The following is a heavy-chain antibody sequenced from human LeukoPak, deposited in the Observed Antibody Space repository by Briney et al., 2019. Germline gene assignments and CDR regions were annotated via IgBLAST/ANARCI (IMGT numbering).Heavy chain of an antibody. J-gene: IGHJ6*02. V-gene: IGHV4-34*01. CDR3: ARVSPQLYYYYGMDV. Sequence: SETLSLTCAVYGGSFSGYYWSWIRQPPGKGLEWIGEINHSGSTNYNPSLKSRVTISVDTSKNQFSLKLSSVTAADTAVYYCARVSPQLYYYYGMDVWGQGTTVTVSS. D-gene: IGHD1-1*01. CDR2: INHSGST. CDR1: GGSFSGYY.